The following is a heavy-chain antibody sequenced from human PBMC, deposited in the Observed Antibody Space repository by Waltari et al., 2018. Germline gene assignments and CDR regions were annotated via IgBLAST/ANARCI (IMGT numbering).Heavy chain of an antibody. CDR3: ARDSTRPGSYGSGNFGY. V-gene: IGHV1-3*01. Sequence: QVQLVQSGAEVKKPGASVKVSCKASGYTFTGYAMHWVRQAHGQRLEWMGWIHAGNVNTNDPQKFQGRVTITRDTAASTAYMELISLRSEDTAVYYCARDSTRPGSYGSGNFGYWGQGTLVTVSS. J-gene: IGHJ4*02. CDR1: GYTFTGYA. CDR2: IHAGNVNT. D-gene: IGHD3-10*01.